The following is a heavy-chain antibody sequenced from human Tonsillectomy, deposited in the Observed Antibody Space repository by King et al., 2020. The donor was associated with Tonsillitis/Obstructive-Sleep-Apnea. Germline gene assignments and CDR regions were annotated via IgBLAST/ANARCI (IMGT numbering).Heavy chain of an antibody. V-gene: IGHV1-46*01. Sequence: VQLVQSGAEVKKPGASVKVSCKASGYTFTSYYMHWVRQAPGQGLECMGMINPSGGSTSHAQKFQGRVTMTRDTSTSTFYMELSSLRSEDTAVYYCAREGTAAAGNYFDYWGQGTLVTVSS. D-gene: IGHD6-13*01. J-gene: IGHJ4*02. CDR3: AREGTAAAGNYFDY. CDR1: GYTFTSYY. CDR2: INPSGGST.